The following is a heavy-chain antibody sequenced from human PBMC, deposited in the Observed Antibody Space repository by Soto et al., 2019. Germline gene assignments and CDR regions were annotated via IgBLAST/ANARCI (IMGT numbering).Heavy chain of an antibody. CDR1: GFTVSSNH. V-gene: IGHV3-66*01. CDR2: IYISDST. CDR3: ARDPPGNDGAFDY. J-gene: IGHJ4*02. Sequence: GGSLRLSCAASGFTVSSNHMSWVRQAPGKGLEWVSVIYISDSTHYADSVKGRFTISRDKSKNTLYLQMNSLRAEDTAVYYCARDPPGNDGAFDYWGQGTLVTVSS. D-gene: IGHD1-1*01.